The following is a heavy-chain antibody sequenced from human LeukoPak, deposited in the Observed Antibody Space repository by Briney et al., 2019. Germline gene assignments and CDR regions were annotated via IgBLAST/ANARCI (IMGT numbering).Heavy chain of an antibody. CDR3: ARQKHSNYVDY. J-gene: IGHJ4*02. CDR2: IYYSGST. V-gene: IGHV4-59*08. CDR1: GGSISSYY. Sequence: NPSETLSPTCTVSGGSISSYYWSWIRQPPGKGLEWIGHIYYSGSTNYNPPLKSRVTISVDTSKNQFSLKLSSVTAADTAVYYCARQKHSNYVDYWGQGTLVTVSS. D-gene: IGHD4-11*01.